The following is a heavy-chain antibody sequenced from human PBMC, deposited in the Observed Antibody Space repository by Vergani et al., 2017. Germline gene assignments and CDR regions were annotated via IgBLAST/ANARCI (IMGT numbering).Heavy chain of an antibody. J-gene: IGHJ6*02. D-gene: IGHD1-1*01. CDR2: IYYSGST. V-gene: IGHV4-39*07. CDR3: ARGGYTYYYGMDV. Sequence: QLQLQESGPGLVKPSETLSLTCTVSGGSISSSSYYWGWIRQPPGKGLEWIGSIYYSGSTYYNPSLKSRVTISVDTSKNQFSLKLSSVTAADTAVYYCARGGYTYYYGMDVWGQGTTVTVSS. CDR1: GGSISSSSYY.